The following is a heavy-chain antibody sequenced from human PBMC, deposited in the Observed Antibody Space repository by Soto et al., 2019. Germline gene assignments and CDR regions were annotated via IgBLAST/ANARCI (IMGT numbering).Heavy chain of an antibody. CDR1: GYTFTGYY. Sequence: QVQLVQSGAEVKKPGASVKVSCKASGYTFTGYYMHWVRQAPGQGLEWMEWINPNSGGTNYAQKFQGRVTMTRDTSISTAYMELSRLRSDDTAVYYCARDGSYGPYYYYGMDVWGQGTTVTVSS. V-gene: IGHV1-2*02. J-gene: IGHJ6*02. CDR3: ARDGSYGPYYYYGMDV. D-gene: IGHD5-18*01. CDR2: INPNSGGT.